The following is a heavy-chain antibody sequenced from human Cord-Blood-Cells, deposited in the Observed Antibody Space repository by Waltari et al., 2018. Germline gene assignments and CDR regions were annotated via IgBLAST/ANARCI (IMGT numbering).Heavy chain of an antibody. CDR2: IKSKTDGWTT. J-gene: IGHJ3*02. V-gene: IGHV3-15*01. CDR3: TTSYWLYYDFWSGYYAFDI. Sequence: EVQLVESGGGLVKPGGSLRLSCAASGFTFSNAWMSWVRQAPGKGLEWVGRIKSKTDGWTTDYAAPVKGRFTISRDDSKNTLYLQMNSLKTEDTAVYYCTTSYWLYYDFWSGYYAFDIWGQGTMVTVSS. D-gene: IGHD3-3*01. CDR1: GFTFSNAW.